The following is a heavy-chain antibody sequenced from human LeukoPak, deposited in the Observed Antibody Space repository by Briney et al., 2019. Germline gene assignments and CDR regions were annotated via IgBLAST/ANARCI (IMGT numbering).Heavy chain of an antibody. Sequence: SETLSLTCTVSGGSISSSSYYWGWIRQPPGKGLEWIGSIYYSGSTYYNPSLKSRVTISVDTSKNQFSLKLSSVTAADTAVYYCARDYYDSSGYIVFDYWGQGTLVTVSS. J-gene: IGHJ4*02. CDR1: GGSISSSSYY. CDR3: ARDYYDSSGYIVFDY. D-gene: IGHD3-22*01. V-gene: IGHV4-39*02. CDR2: IYYSGST.